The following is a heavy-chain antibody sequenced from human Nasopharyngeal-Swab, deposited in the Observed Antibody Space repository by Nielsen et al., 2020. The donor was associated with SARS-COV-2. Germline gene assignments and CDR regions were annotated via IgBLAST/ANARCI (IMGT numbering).Heavy chain of an antibody. CDR2: IVVGSGNT. J-gene: IGHJ3*02. V-gene: IGHV1-58*01. D-gene: IGHD3-22*01. Sequence: SVKVSCKASGFTFTSSAVQWVRQARGQSLEWIGWIVVGSGNTNYAQKFQERVTITRDMSASTAYMELSSLRSEDTAVYYCAASPNYYDSSGYPFDIWGQGTMVTVSS. CDR1: GFTFTSSA. CDR3: AASPNYYDSSGYPFDI.